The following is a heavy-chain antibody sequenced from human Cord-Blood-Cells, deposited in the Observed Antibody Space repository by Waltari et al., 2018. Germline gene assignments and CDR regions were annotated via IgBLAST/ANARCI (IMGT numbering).Heavy chain of an antibody. V-gene: IGHV4-39*01. CDR1: GGSISSSSYY. Sequence: QLQLQESGPGLVKPSETLSLTCTVSGGSISSSSYYWGWIRQPPGKGLEWIGSTYYSGSTYYYPSLMGRVTISVDTSKNQFSLKLSSVTAADTAVYYCARLPVQWSRPSMDVWGKVTTVTVSA. CDR3: ARLPVQWSRPSMDV. D-gene: IGHD3-3*01. CDR2: TYYSGST. J-gene: IGHJ6*04.